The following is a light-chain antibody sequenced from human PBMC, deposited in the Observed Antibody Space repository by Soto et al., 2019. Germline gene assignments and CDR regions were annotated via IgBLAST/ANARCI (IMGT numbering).Light chain of an antibody. Sequence: QTPVRLPVWLSGSPGPSSTISSTGTSSDVGGYDYVSWYQQHPGEVPKLIIFELSSRPAWISSRFSASKSGNTASLAISGLQAEDEADYCCSSYTTSSSYVFGTATKVTVL. CDR2: ELS. J-gene: IGLJ1*01. CDR3: SSYTTSSSYV. V-gene: IGLV2-14*01. CDR1: SSDVGGYDY.